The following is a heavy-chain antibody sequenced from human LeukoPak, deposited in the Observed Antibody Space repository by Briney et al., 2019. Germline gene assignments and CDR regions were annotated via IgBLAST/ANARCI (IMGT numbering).Heavy chain of an antibody. D-gene: IGHD3-22*01. Sequence: GGSLILSCAASGFTFSSYGMHWVRQAPGKGLEWVAVIWYDGSNKYYADSVKGRFTISRDNAKNTLYLQMNSLRAEDTAVYYCASGSSGYPPYWGQGTLVTVSS. CDR1: GFTFSSYG. CDR3: ASGSSGYPPY. V-gene: IGHV3-33*01. CDR2: IWYDGSNK. J-gene: IGHJ4*02.